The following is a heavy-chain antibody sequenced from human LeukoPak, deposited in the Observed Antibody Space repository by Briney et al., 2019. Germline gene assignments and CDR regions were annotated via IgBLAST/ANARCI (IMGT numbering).Heavy chain of an antibody. V-gene: IGHV3-43*02. CDR3: ARESDSSGWYDS. J-gene: IGHJ5*01. CDR2: ISGDGGST. CDR1: GFSFDDYA. D-gene: IGHD3-22*01. Sequence: GGSLRLSCAAPGFSFDDYAIHWVRQAPGKGLEWVSLISGDGGSTFYADSVKGRFTISRDNSKNSPYLQMSSLRSEDTALYYCARESDSSGWYDSWGQGTLVTVSS.